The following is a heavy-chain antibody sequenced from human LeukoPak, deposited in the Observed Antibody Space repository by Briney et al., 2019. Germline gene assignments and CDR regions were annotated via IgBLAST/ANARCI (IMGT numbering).Heavy chain of an antibody. Sequence: SETLSLTCTVSGGSISSYYWSWIRQPPGKGLEWIGYIYYSGSTNYNPSLKSRVTISVDTSKNQFSLKLSSVTAADTAVYYCASSYRRSPFDYWGQGTLVTVSS. CDR3: ASSYRRSPFDY. V-gene: IGHV4-59*01. D-gene: IGHD3-16*02. CDR2: IYYSGST. J-gene: IGHJ4*02. CDR1: GGSISSYY.